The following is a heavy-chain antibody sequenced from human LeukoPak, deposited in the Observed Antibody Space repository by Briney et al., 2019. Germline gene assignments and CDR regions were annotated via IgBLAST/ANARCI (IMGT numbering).Heavy chain of an antibody. CDR1: GFTFSSYG. Sequence: PGGSLRLSCAASGFTFSSYGMHWVRQAPGKGLEWVAFIRYDGSNKYYADSVKGRFTISRDNSKNTLYVQMNSLRAKDTAVYYCARHSWDSSGYLDFWGQGALVTVSS. CDR2: IRYDGSNK. CDR3: ARHSWDSSGYLDF. J-gene: IGHJ4*02. V-gene: IGHV3-30*02. D-gene: IGHD3-22*01.